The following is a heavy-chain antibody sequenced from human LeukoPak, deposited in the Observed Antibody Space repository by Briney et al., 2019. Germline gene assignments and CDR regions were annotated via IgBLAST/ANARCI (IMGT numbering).Heavy chain of an antibody. CDR1: GFTFSSYG. CDR2: ISYDGSNK. CDR3: AKGSPYYFDY. Sequence: GGSLRLSCAASGFTFSSYGMHWVAQAPGKGLEWVALISYDGSNKYYADSVKGRFTISRVNSKNTLYLQMNSLRAEDTAVYYCAKGSPYYFDYWGQGTLVTVSS. V-gene: IGHV3-30*18. J-gene: IGHJ4*02.